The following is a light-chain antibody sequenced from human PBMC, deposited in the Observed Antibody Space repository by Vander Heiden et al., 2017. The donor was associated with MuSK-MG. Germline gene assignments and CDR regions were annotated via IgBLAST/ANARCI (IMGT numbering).Light chain of an antibody. CDR3: SSYTSSSPV. J-gene: IGLJ2*01. CDR1: SSDVGGHNY. Sequence: QSALPPPASVSASPAQSSTISCTGTSSDVGGHNYVSWYQQHPGKAPKLMSYDVSNRPAGVSNRFSGSRSGNTAALTISGLQAEDEADYYCSSYTSSSPVFGGGTKLTVL. V-gene: IGLV2-14*03. CDR2: DVS.